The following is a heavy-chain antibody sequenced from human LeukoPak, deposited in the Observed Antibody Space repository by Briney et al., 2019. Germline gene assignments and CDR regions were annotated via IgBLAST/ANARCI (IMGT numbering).Heavy chain of an antibody. CDR1: GGSISSGDYY. CDR2: IYYSGST. D-gene: IGHD3-10*01. J-gene: IGHJ5*02. Sequence: PSQTLSLTCSVSGGSISSGDYYRSWIRQPPGKGLEWIGHIYYSGSTHHNPSLKSRVTISVDTSKNQFSLKLSSVTATDTAVYYCARSLLSAGSGSYGFDPWGQGTLVTVSS. CDR3: ARSLLSAGSGSYGFDP. V-gene: IGHV4-30-4*01.